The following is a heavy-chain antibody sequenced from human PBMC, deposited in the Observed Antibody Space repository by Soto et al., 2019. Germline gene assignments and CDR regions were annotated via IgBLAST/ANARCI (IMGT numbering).Heavy chain of an antibody. CDR1: GFTFDDYT. CDR3: AKGTMVRGVIINPEYFQH. J-gene: IGHJ1*01. V-gene: IGHV3-43*01. Sequence: GGSLRLSCAASGFTFDDYTMHWVRQAPGKGLEWVSLISWDGGSTYYADSVKGRFTISRDNSKNSLYLQMNSLRTEDTALYYCAKGTMVRGVIINPEYFQHWGQGTLVTVSS. D-gene: IGHD3-10*01. CDR2: ISWDGGST.